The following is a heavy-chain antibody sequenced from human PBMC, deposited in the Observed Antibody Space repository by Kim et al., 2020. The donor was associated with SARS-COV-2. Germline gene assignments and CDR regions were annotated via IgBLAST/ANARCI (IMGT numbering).Heavy chain of an antibody. CDR2: IDPSDSYT. CDR1: GYSFTSYW. CDR3: ARLEVVPAADPGGRGYYYYGMDV. D-gene: IGHD2-2*01. Sequence: GESLKISCKGSGYSFTSYWISWVRQMPGKGLEWMGRIDPSDSYTNYSPSFQGHVTISADKSISTAYQQWSSLKASGTAMYYCARLEVVPAADPGGRGYYYYGMDVWGQGTTVTVSS. J-gene: IGHJ6*02. V-gene: IGHV5-10-1*01.